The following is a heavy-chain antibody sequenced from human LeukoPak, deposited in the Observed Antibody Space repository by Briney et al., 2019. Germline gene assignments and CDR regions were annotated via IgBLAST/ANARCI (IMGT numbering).Heavy chain of an antibody. CDR1: GGTFSSYA. D-gene: IGHD2-2*01. CDR2: IIPIFGTA. Sequence: ASVQVSCKASGGTFSSYAISWVRQAPGQGLEWMGGIIPIFGTANYAQKFQGRVTITAGESTSTAYMELSSLRSEDTAVYYCARITIRGIVVPEPWGLAFDIWGQGTMVTVSS. J-gene: IGHJ3*02. V-gene: IGHV1-69*13. CDR3: ARITIRGIVVPEPWGLAFDI.